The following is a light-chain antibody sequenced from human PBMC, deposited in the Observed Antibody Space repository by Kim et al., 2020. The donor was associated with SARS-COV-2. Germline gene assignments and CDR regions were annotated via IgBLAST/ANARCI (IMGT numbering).Light chain of an antibody. CDR1: SSNIGAGYD. CDR3: QSYDSSLSGWV. CDR2: GNS. V-gene: IGLV1-40*01. Sequence: RVTISCTGSSSNIGAGYDVHWYQQLPGTAPKLLIYGNSNRPSGVPDRFSGSKSGTSASLAITGLQAEDEADYYCQSYDSSLSGWVFGGGTKLTV. J-gene: IGLJ3*02.